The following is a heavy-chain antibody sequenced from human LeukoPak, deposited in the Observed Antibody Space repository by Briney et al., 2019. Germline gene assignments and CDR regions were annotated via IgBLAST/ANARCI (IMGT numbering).Heavy chain of an antibody. CDR1: GFTFSSYW. V-gene: IGHV3-7*01. J-gene: IGHJ4*02. D-gene: IGHD3-22*01. Sequence: GGSLRLSCAASGFTFSSYWMSWVRQAPGKGLEWVANIKQGGSEKYYVDSVKGRFTISRDNAKNSLYLQMNSLRAEDTAVYYCARHYYDSSGYYLFDYWGQGTLVTVSS. CDR3: ARHYYDSSGYYLFDY. CDR2: IKQGGSEK.